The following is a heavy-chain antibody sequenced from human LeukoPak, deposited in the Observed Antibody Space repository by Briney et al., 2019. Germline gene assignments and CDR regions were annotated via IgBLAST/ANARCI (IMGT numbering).Heavy chain of an antibody. Sequence: GGSLRLSCAASGFTFSSYAMHWVRQAPGKGLEWVAVIPYDGSNKYYADSVKGRFTISRDNSKNTLYLQMNSLRAEDTAVYYCARDPRQQLVLDYWGQGTLVTVSS. CDR1: GFTFSSYA. J-gene: IGHJ4*02. V-gene: IGHV3-30*04. CDR3: ARDPRQQLVLDY. CDR2: IPYDGSNK. D-gene: IGHD6-13*01.